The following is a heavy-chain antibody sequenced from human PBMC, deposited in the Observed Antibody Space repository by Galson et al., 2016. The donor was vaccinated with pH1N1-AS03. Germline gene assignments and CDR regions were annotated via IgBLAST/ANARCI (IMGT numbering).Heavy chain of an antibody. Sequence: SLRLSCAGSGFTFSPYAMHWVRQAPGEGLEWVAVISSDGSNKYYSDSGKGRFTISRDNSKSTLYLQMNSLRAEDSAVYYCARETVVGTGFEYWGQGTLVTVSS. J-gene: IGHJ4*02. CDR1: GFTFSPYA. D-gene: IGHD6-19*01. CDR2: ISSDGSNK. V-gene: IGHV3-30*04. CDR3: ARETVVGTGFEY.